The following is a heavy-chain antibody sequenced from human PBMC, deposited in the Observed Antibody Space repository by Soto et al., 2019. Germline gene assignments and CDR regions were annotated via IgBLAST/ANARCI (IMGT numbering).Heavy chain of an antibody. D-gene: IGHD6-19*01. CDR1: GFTFSSYG. Sequence: QVQLVESGGGVVQPGRSLRLSCAASGFTFSSYGMHWVSQAPGKGLEWVAVTSYDGSNKYYADSVKGRFTISRDNSKNTVYLQMNSLRAEDTAVYYCAKGSASSGWPPSSRTSYYYYGMDVWGQGTTVTVSS. CDR3: AKGSASSGWPPSSRTSYYYYGMDV. J-gene: IGHJ6*02. V-gene: IGHV3-30*18. CDR2: TSYDGSNK.